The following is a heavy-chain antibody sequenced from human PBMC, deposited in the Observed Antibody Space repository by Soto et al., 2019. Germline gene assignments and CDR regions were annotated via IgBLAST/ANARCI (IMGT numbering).Heavy chain of an antibody. Sequence: EVQLLESGGGLVQPGGSLRLSCAASGFTFRTYAMTWVRQAPGKGLEYFSSIDAGGGGTYYANSVKGRFTISRDNSKNTLDLQRDSLRAEDTAIYYCTKGGSRDGYNPWGQGALVTVSS. CDR1: GFTFRTYA. J-gene: IGHJ5*02. V-gene: IGHV3-23*01. CDR2: IDAGGGGT. CDR3: TKGGSRDGYNP. D-gene: IGHD5-12*01.